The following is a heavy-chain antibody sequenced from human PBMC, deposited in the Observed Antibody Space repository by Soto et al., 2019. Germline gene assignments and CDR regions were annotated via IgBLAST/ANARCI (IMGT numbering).Heavy chain of an antibody. J-gene: IGHJ5*02. D-gene: IGHD2-21*01. CDR2: ISYDGSNK. CDR1: GFTFSSHG. V-gene: IGHV3-30*03. Sequence: QVQLVESGGGVVQPGRSLRLSCAASGFTFSSHGMHWVRQAPGKGLEWVAAISYDGSNKHYADSVKGRFTISRDNSKDTLDLQMNRLRDEDTAVYYCARERPLWIVSNSWFDLWGQGTLVTGSS. CDR3: ARERPLWIVSNSWFDL.